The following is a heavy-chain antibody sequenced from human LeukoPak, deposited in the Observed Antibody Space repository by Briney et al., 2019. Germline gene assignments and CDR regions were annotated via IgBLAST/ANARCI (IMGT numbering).Heavy chain of an antibody. D-gene: IGHD3-16*01. Sequence: ASVKVSFKSSGYPFTSYYMHWVRQAPGQGLEGMGIFNPSGGSTTSAQEFQGRVTMTRDTSTSTVYMELSSPRSEDTAVYYCARDGGKDFDFWGQGTLVTVSS. CDR3: ARDGGKDFDF. CDR2: FNPSGGST. V-gene: IGHV1-46*01. J-gene: IGHJ4*02. CDR1: GYPFTSYY.